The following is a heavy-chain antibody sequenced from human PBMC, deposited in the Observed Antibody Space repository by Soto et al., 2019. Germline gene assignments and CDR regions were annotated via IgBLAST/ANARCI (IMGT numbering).Heavy chain of an antibody. J-gene: IGHJ3*02. CDR1: GFTFSSYS. V-gene: IGHV3-48*02. Sequence: GSLRLSCAASGFTFSSYSMNWVRQAPGKGLEWVSYFRSSDSTIHYADSVKGRFTISGDNAKNSLYLQMNSLRDEDTAVYYCARDRSWAFDIWGQGTMVTVSS. CDR2: FRSSDSTI. CDR3: ARDRSWAFDI.